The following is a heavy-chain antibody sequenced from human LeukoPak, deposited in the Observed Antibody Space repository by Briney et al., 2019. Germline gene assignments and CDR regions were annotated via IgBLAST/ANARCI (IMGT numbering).Heavy chain of an antibody. CDR1: GFTFGDFD. V-gene: IGHV3-23*01. J-gene: IGHJ4*02. D-gene: IGHD1-26*01. Sequence: GGSLRLSCAASGFTFGDFDMHWVRQAPGKGLEWVSTIDGPTFRTHYADSVMGRFTISRDNSKNTLYLQMNSLRAEDAAVYFCTTWVGAHFDFRGQGTLVTVSS. CDR2: IDGPTFRT. CDR3: TTWVGAHFDF.